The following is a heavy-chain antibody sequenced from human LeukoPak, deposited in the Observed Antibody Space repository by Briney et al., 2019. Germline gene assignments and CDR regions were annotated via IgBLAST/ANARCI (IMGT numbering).Heavy chain of an antibody. CDR1: GLTFSSYE. CDR2: ISSSGSSI. D-gene: IGHD3-22*01. J-gene: IGHJ3*02. V-gene: IGHV3-48*03. CDR3: ARDSHKFDSSGCYPDAFDI. Sequence: QPGGSLRLSCAASGLTFSSYEMNWVRQAPGKGLEWVSYISSSGSSIYYADSVKGRFTISRDNAKKSLYLQMHSLRAEDTAVYYCARDSHKFDSSGCYPDAFDIWGQGTMVTVSS.